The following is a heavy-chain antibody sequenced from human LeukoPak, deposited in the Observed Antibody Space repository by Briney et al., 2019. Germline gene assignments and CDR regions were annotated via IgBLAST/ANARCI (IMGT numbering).Heavy chain of an antibody. Sequence: PSETLSLTCTVSAVSMNNYYWSWVRQPPGKGLEWIAYIYSSGNTNYNPSLKSRATISLDTSKNQFSLKLTSVTAADTAVYYCARLSSGRPHEYFQHWGQGTLVTVSS. J-gene: IGHJ1*01. D-gene: IGHD3-22*01. CDR3: ARLSSGRPHEYFQH. CDR1: AVSMNNYY. CDR2: IYSSGNT. V-gene: IGHV4-59*01.